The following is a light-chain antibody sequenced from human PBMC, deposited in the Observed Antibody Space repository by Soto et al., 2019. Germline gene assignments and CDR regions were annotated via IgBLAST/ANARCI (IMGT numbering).Light chain of an antibody. Sequence: DIQMTQSPSSLSASVGDRVTITCRASQGISNYLARYQQKPGKVPKLLIYAASTLQSGVPSRFSGSGSGTDFTLTISSQQPEDVATYYCQKYNSAPWTFGQGTKVEIK. CDR2: AAS. CDR1: QGISNY. CDR3: QKYNSAPWT. V-gene: IGKV1-27*01. J-gene: IGKJ1*01.